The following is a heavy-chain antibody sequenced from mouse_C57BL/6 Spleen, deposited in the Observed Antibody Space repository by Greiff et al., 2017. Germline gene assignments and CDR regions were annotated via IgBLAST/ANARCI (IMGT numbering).Heavy chain of an antibody. Sequence: VKLQESGAELMKPGASVKLSCKATGYTFTGYCIEWVKQRPGQGLEWIGEILPGSGSTNYNEKFKGKATFTADTSSNTAYMQLSSLTTEDSAIYYSARDFGRRPWYFDFWGTGTTVTVSS. CDR1: GYTFTGYC. CDR2: ILPGSGST. CDR3: ARDFGRRPWYFDF. D-gene: IGHD3-1*01. V-gene: IGHV1-9*01. J-gene: IGHJ1*03.